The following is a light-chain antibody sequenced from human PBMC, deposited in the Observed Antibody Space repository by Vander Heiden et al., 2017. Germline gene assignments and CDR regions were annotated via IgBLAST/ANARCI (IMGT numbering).Light chain of an antibody. Sequence: DIQMTQSPSSLSASVGDRVTITCQASQAISNYLNWYQQKPGKAPKLLIYDASNLETRVPSRFSGSGSGTDFTFTISSLQPEDIATYYCQQYDNLFTFGGGTKVEIK. V-gene: IGKV1-33*01. CDR3: QQYDNLFT. CDR2: DAS. CDR1: QAISNY. J-gene: IGKJ4*01.